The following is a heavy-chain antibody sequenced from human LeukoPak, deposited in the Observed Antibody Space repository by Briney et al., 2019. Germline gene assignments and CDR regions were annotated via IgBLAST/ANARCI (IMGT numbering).Heavy chain of an antibody. CDR2: IYYSGST. V-gene: IGHV4-59*01. J-gene: IGHJ3*02. D-gene: IGHD3-16*01. CDR1: GDSISSYF. Sequence: PSETLSLTCTVSGDSISSYFWTWIRQPPGKGLEWIGYIYYSGSTNCNPSLKSRVTISVDTAKNQFSLKLSSVTAADTAVYYCARGATMITFGGVYAFDIWGQGTMVTVSS. CDR3: ARGATMITFGGVYAFDI.